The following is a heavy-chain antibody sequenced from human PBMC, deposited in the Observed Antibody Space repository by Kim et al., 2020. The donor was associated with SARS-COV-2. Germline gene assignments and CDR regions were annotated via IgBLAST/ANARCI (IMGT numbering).Heavy chain of an antibody. Sequence: GGSLRLSCAASGFTFDDYAMHWVRQAPGKGLEWVSLISGDGGSTYYADSVKGRFTISSDNSKNSLYLQMNSLRTEDTALYDCAAPPDGYNLYYFDYWGQGTLVTVSS. V-gene: IGHV3-43*02. CDR3: AAPPDGYNLYYFDY. J-gene: IGHJ4*02. D-gene: IGHD5-12*01. CDR2: ISGDGGST. CDR1: GFTFDDYA.